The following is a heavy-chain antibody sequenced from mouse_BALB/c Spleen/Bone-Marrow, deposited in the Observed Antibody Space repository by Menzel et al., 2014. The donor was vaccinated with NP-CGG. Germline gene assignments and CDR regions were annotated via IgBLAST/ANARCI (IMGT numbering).Heavy chain of an antibody. V-gene: IGHV1-87*01. CDR1: GYTFTSYW. CDR2: IYPGDGDT. CDR3: ARYYYAMDY. J-gene: IGHJ4*01. Sequence: QVQLQQFGAELARPGASVKLSCKASGYTFTSYWMQWVKQRPGQGLEWIGAIYPGDGDTRYTQKFKGKATLTADKSSSTAYMQLSSLASEDSAVYYCARYYYAMDYWGQGTSVTVSS.